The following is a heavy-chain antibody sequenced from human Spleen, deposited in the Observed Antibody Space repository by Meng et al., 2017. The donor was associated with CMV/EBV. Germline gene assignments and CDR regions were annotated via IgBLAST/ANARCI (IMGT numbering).Heavy chain of an antibody. CDR3: ARDWDIVVVPAAPYNWFDP. V-gene: IGHV1-2*02. Sequence: TFTGYYRHWVRQAPGQGLEWMGWINPNSGGTNYAQKFQGRVTMTRDTSISTAYMELSRLRSDDTAMYYCARDWDIVVVPAAPYNWFDPWGQGTLVTVSS. D-gene: IGHD2-2*01. J-gene: IGHJ5*02. CDR2: INPNSGGT. CDR1: TFTGYY.